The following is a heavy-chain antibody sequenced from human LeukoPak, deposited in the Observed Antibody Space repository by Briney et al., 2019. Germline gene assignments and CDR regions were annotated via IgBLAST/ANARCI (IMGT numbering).Heavy chain of an antibody. J-gene: IGHJ4*02. CDR2: ISGSGGST. CDR3: ARGPIGSGSYYPFDY. D-gene: IGHD3-10*01. V-gene: IGHV3-23*01. CDR1: GFTFSSYA. Sequence: GGSLRLSCAASGFTFSSYAMSWVRQAPGKGLVWVSAISGSGGSTYYADSVKGRFTISRDNSKNTLYLQMNSLRAEDTAVYYCARGPIGSGSYYPFDYWGQGTLVTVSS.